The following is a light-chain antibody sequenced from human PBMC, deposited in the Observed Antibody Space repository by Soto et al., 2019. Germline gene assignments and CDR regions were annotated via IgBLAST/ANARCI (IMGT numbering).Light chain of an antibody. Sequence: DIPMTQSPSSLSASVGDRVSITCRASQSISNYLNWYQQKPGEAPKVLVYAASRLQSGVPPRFSGSGSGTAFTLTISTLQPEDFATYYCQQSYSTPWTFGQGTKVEV. CDR3: QQSYSTPWT. J-gene: IGKJ1*01. V-gene: IGKV1-39*01. CDR1: QSISNY. CDR2: AAS.